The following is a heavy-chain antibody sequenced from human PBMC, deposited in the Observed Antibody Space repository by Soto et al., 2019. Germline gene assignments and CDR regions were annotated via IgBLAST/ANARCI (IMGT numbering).Heavy chain of an antibody. V-gene: IGHV4-59*01. Sequence: KPSETLSLTCSVSGGSISSYYWSWIRQPPGKGLEWIGYIFYSGSTNQSPSLKSRVTISVDTSKNQFSLKLRSVTAADTAVYYCARTALGWFDPWGQGTPVTVSS. J-gene: IGHJ5*02. D-gene: IGHD2-21*02. CDR2: IFYSGST. CDR1: GGSISSYY. CDR3: ARTALGWFDP.